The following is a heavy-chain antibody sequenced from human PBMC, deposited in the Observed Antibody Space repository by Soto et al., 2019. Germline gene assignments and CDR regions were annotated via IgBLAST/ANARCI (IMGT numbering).Heavy chain of an antibody. CDR3: AKKYLGPYPFDY. CDR1: AFTFSNYA. Sequence: PGGSLRLSCAASAFTFSNYAMAWVRQAPGRGLEWVSSIGNYGGDISYADSVKGRFTISRDNSKNTLYLQMDSLRAEDTAVYYCAKKYLGPYPFDYWGQGTLVTVSS. D-gene: IGHD3-16*01. CDR2: IGNYGGDI. V-gene: IGHV3-23*01. J-gene: IGHJ4*02.